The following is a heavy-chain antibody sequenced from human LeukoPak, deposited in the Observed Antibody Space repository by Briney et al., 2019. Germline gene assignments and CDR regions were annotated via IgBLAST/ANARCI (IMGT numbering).Heavy chain of an antibody. Sequence: GGSLRLSCAASRFTFNAYWMHWVRQAPGKGLVWVSLINPDGSTTIYADSVKGRSTISRDNAKNTLYLQMSSLRAEDTAVYYCARVALRYFDWLFDYWGQGTLVTVSS. J-gene: IGHJ4*02. D-gene: IGHD3-9*01. CDR3: ARVALRYFDWLFDY. CDR1: RFTFNAYW. V-gene: IGHV3-74*01. CDR2: INPDGSTT.